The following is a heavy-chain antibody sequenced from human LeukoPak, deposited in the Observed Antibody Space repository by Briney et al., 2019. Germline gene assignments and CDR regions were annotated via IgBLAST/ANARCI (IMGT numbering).Heavy chain of an antibody. V-gene: IGHV3-48*02. Sequence: GGSLRLSCATSGFTLSSFNMNWVRQAPGKGLEWVSYISSRGSSIYYADSVKGRFTISRGNAKNSLYLQMDSLRDDDTAVYYCARTYNSGWYFDYWGQGTLVTVSS. D-gene: IGHD6-19*01. CDR2: ISSRGSSI. J-gene: IGHJ4*02. CDR3: ARTYNSGWYFDY. CDR1: GFTLSSFN.